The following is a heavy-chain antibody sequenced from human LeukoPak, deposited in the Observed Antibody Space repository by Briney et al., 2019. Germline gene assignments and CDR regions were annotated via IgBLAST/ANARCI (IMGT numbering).Heavy chain of an antibody. V-gene: IGHV4-61*02. J-gene: IGHJ4*02. CDR3: ARTKYDTLSNYHYFDF. CDR2: IYTSVST. D-gene: IGHD3-9*01. Sequence: PSETLSLTCAVSGGSISSSSYSWGWIRQPAEKGLEWIGRIYTSVSTNYNPSLKSRVTMSVDTSKNQFSLKLSSVTAADTAVYYCARTKYDTLSNYHYFDFWGQGTLVTVSS. CDR1: GGSISSSSYS.